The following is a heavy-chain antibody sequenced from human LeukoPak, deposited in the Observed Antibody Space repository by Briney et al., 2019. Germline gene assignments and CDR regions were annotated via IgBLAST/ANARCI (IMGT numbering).Heavy chain of an antibody. D-gene: IGHD1-26*01. CDR2: IKLDGSEK. J-gene: IGHJ4*02. V-gene: IGHV3-7*01. Sequence: PWGSLRLSCAASGCSLSNYWISWIRQAPGKGLEWVGKIKLDGSEKYYVSSVKGRFTISRDNAKNSLNLQMNSLRAEDTAVYYCARETRGSYVPGLDSWGQGTLVTVSS. CDR1: GCSLSNYW. CDR3: ARETRGSYVPGLDS.